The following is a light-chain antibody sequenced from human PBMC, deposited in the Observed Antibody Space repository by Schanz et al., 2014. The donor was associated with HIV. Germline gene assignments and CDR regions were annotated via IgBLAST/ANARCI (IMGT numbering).Light chain of an antibody. CDR2: GNN. CDR1: SSNIGAGYD. CDR3: ASYTHNIVWV. J-gene: IGLJ3*02. Sequence: QSVLTQPPSVSGAPGQRVTISCTGSSSNIGAGYDVHWYQQLPGTAPKLLIYGNNNRPSGVPDRFSGSKSGTSASLAITGLQAEDEADYYCASYTHNIVWVFGGGTKLTVL. V-gene: IGLV1-40*01.